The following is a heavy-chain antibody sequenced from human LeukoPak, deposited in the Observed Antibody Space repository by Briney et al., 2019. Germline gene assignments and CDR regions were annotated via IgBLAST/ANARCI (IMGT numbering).Heavy chain of an antibody. Sequence: GGSPRLSCAASGFTFAGYAMTWVRQAPGKGLEWVSLISGSGGSTYYADVVKGRFTISRDNSKNALYLRMNSLRAEDTAVCYCAHSGSSGPFDYWCQETLVTVSS. V-gene: IGHV3-23*01. CDR2: ISGSGGST. J-gene: IGHJ4*02. CDR3: AHSGSSGPFDY. CDR1: GFTFAGYA. D-gene: IGHD6-6*01.